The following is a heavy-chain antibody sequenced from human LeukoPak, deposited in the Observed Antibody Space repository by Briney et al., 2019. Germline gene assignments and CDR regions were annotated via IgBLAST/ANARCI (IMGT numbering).Heavy chain of an antibody. CDR3: AREVDSVGAFDI. J-gene: IGHJ3*02. CDR2: INPNSGGT. V-gene: IGHV1-2*04. D-gene: IGHD3-9*01. Sequence: GASVKVSCKASGYTFTGYYMHWVRQAPGQGLEWMGWINPNSGGTNYAQKFQGWVTVTRDTSISTAYMELSRLRSDDTAVYYCAREVDSVGAFDIWGQGTMVTVSS. CDR1: GYTFTGYY.